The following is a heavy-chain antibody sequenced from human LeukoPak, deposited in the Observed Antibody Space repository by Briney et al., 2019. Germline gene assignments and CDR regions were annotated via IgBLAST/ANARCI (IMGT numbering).Heavy chain of an antibody. Sequence: PSETLSLTCTVSGGSLSGYYWSWIRQPAGKGLEWIGRIHSSGTPHHNPSLKSRVTMSVDTSKNQFSLKLSSVTAADTAVYYCARDLGTGNVDYWGQGTLVTVSS. V-gene: IGHV4-4*07. CDR2: IHSSGTP. CDR3: ARDLGTGNVDY. J-gene: IGHJ4*02. D-gene: IGHD1-1*01. CDR1: GGSLSGYY.